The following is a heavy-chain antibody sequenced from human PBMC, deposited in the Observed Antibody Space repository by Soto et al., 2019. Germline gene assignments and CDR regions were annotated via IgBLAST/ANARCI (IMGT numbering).Heavy chain of an antibody. V-gene: IGHV1-46*01. D-gene: IGHD6-19*01. J-gene: IGHJ4*02. CDR3: ARVVSPKQWLGDY. CDR1: GFTFTSSA. CDR2: IVASSGNT. Sequence: ASVKVSCKASGFTFTSSAVQWVRQAPGQGLEWIGLIVASSGNTSYAQKFQGRVTMTRDTSTSTVYMELSSLRSEDTAVYYCARVVSPKQWLGDYWGQGTLVTVS.